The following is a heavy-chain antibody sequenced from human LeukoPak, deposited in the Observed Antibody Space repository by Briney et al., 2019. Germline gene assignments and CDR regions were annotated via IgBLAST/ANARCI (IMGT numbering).Heavy chain of an antibody. CDR1: GFSLSTRGPG. Sequence: SGPTLVKPPQTLTLTCTFSGFSLSTRGPGVGWIRQPPGKALEWLSLIYWDDDKRYSPSLKSRLTITKDTSKNQVVLTMTNMDPVDTATYYCAHMPSCYCGFDYWGQGTLVTVSS. D-gene: IGHD2-2*01. J-gene: IGHJ4*02. V-gene: IGHV2-5*02. CDR2: IYWDDDK. CDR3: AHMPSCYCGFDY.